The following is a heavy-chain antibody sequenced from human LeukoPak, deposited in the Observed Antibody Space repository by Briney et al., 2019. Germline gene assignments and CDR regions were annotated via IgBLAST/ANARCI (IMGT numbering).Heavy chain of an antibody. Sequence: SGGSLRLSCAASGFTFSSYDMHWVRQATGKGLEWVSAIGTAGDTYYPGSVKGRFTISREDAKNSLYLQMNSLRAGDTAVYYCARSYGYYGMDVWGQGTTVTASS. CDR2: IGTAGDT. V-gene: IGHV3-13*04. CDR1: GFTFSSYD. CDR3: ARSYGYYGMDV. D-gene: IGHD5-18*01. J-gene: IGHJ6*02.